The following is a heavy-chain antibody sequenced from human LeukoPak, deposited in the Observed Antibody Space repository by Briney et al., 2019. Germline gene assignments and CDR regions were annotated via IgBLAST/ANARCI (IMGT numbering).Heavy chain of an antibody. Sequence: PGGSLRLSCAASGFTFSSYSMNWVRQAPGKGLEWVSSISSSSSYIYSADSVKGRFTVSRDNAKNSLYLQMNSLRAEDAAVYYCARTGAYFEGDAFDIWGQGTMVTVSS. V-gene: IGHV3-21*01. J-gene: IGHJ3*02. CDR3: ARTGAYFEGDAFDI. D-gene: IGHD7-27*01. CDR1: GFTFSSYS. CDR2: ISSSSSYI.